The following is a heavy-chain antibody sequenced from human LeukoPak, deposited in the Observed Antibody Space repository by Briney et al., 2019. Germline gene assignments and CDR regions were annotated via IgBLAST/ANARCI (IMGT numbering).Heavy chain of an antibody. CDR1: GFTFSSYA. CDR3: AKRRITIFGVVNNYFDY. D-gene: IGHD3-3*01. J-gene: IGHJ4*02. Sequence: GGSLRPSCAASGFTFSSYAMSWVRQAPGKGLEWVSAISGSGGSTYYADSVKGRFTISRDNSKNTLYLQMNSLRAEDTAVYYCAKRRITIFGVVNNYFDYWGQGTLVTVSS. CDR2: ISGSGGST. V-gene: IGHV3-23*01.